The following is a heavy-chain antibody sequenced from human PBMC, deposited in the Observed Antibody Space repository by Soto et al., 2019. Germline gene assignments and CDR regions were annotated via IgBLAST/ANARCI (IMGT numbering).Heavy chain of an antibody. CDR1: GFTFSSYS. V-gene: IGHV3-21*01. Sequence: EVQLVESGGGLVKPGGSLRLSCAASGFTFSSYSMNWVRQAPGKGLEWVSSISSSSSYIYYADSVKGRFTISRDNAKNSLYLQMNSLRAEDTAVYYCAREVYSSSRYFDYWGQGTLVNVSS. CDR3: AREVYSSSRYFDY. CDR2: ISSSSSYI. D-gene: IGHD6-6*01. J-gene: IGHJ4*02.